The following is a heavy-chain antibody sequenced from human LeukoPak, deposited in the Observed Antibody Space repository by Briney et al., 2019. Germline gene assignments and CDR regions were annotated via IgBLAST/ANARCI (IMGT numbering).Heavy chain of an antibody. CDR3: ARDRQRNEAFDI. CDR2: INWKGIST. D-gene: IGHD1-1*01. J-gene: IGHJ3*02. V-gene: IGHV3-20*04. CDR1: GFTFGDYG. Sequence: GGSLRLSCAASGFTFGDYGMSWVRQGPGKGLEWVSGINWKGISTGYADSVKGRFTTSRDNAKNSLYLQMNSLRAEDTALYYCARDRQRNEAFDIWGQGTMVTVSS.